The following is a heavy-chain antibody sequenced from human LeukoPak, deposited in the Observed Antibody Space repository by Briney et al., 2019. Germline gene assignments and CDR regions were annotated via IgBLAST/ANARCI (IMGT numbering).Heavy chain of an antibody. J-gene: IGHJ6*03. CDR2: ISAYNGNT. V-gene: IGHV1-18*01. CDR1: GYTFTSYG. Sequence: ASVKVSCKASGYTFTSYGISWVRQAPGQGLEWMGWISAYNGNTNYAQKLQGRVTMTTDTSTSTAYMELRSLRSEDTAVYYCARGVLAVAKDYYYYVDVWGKGTTVTVSS. CDR3: ARGVLAVAKDYYYYVDV. D-gene: IGHD6-19*01.